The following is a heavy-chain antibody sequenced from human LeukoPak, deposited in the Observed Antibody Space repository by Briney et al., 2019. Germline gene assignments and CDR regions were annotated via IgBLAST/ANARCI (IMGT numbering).Heavy chain of an antibody. Sequence: ASVKVSCKASGYTFTSYDISWVRQATGQGLEWMGWMNPNSGNTGYAQKFQGRVTMTRNTSISTAYMELSSLRSEDTAVYYCARGLYCSGGSCYGYYFDYWGQGTLVTVSS. CDR3: ARGLYCSGGSCYGYYFDY. CDR2: MNPNSGNT. J-gene: IGHJ4*02. CDR1: GYTFTSYD. V-gene: IGHV1-8*01. D-gene: IGHD2-15*01.